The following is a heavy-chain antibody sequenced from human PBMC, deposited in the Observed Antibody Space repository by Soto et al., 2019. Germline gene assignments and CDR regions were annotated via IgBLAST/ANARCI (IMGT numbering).Heavy chain of an antibody. V-gene: IGHV1-69*01. J-gene: IGHJ4*02. D-gene: IGHD6-13*01. Sequence: QVQLVQSGAEVKEPGSSVKVSCKATGDLFNNYAFNWVRQAPGQGLEWMGRISPLFSTTNYAQKFQGRVTIGAVELTPIVYMEVSNLESEDTAMYYCAASSSVAASGYFTFCGQGTLVTFSP. CDR3: AASSSVAASGYFTF. CDR1: GDLFNNYA. CDR2: ISPLFSTT.